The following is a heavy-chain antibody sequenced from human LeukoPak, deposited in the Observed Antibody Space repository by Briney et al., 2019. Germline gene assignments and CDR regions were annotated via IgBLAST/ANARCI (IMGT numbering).Heavy chain of an antibody. CDR3: ARLVYYYGSGANFDY. Sequence: SETLSLTCTVSGGSISSDYWSWIRQPPGKGLEWIGYIYYSGSTNYNPSLKSRVTISVDTSKNQFSLKLSSVTAADTAVYYCARLVYYYGSGANFDYWGQGTLVTVSS. CDR2: IYYSGST. J-gene: IGHJ4*02. D-gene: IGHD3-10*01. V-gene: IGHV4-59*08. CDR1: GGSISSDY.